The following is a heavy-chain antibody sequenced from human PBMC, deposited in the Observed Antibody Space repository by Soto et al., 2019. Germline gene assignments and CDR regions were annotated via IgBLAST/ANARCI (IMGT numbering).Heavy chain of an antibody. V-gene: IGHV1-18*04. CDR1: GYTFTSYG. J-gene: IGHJ4*02. D-gene: IGHD3-3*01. CDR3: ARAYYDFWSGYYTSFDY. Sequence: ASVKVCCKASGYTFTSYGIGWVRQAPGQGLEWMGWISAYNGNTNYAQKLQGRVTMTTGTSTSTAYMELRSLRSDDTAVYYCARAYYDFWSGYYTSFDYWGQGTLVTVSS. CDR2: ISAYNGNT.